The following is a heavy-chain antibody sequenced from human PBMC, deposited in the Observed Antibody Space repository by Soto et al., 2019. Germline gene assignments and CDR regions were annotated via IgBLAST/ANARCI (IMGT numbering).Heavy chain of an antibody. D-gene: IGHD6-19*01. CDR1: GDSVSSNSAA. V-gene: IGHV6-1*01. J-gene: IGHJ6*02. CDR3: ARSDSRGWYEEYYDLMDE. Sequence: SQTLSLTCAISGDSVSSNSAAWNWIRQSPSRGLEWLGRTCYRSKWYNDYAVSVKSRITINPDTSKNQFSLQLNSVTPEDTAVYYCARSDSRGWYEEYYDLMDEWGQGTTVTVSS. CDR2: TCYRSKWYN.